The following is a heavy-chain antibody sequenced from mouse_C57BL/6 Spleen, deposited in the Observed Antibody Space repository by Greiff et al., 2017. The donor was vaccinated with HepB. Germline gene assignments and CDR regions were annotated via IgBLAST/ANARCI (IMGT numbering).Heavy chain of an antibody. CDR1: GYAFSSSW. CDR3: ARGIYYDYDVKDYAMDY. J-gene: IGHJ4*01. D-gene: IGHD2-4*01. CDR2: IYPGDGDT. Sequence: VKLVESGPELVKPGASVKISCKASGYAFSSSWMNWVKQRPGKGLEWIGRIYPGDGDTNYNGKFKGKATLTADKSSSTAYMQLSSLTSEDSAVYFCARGIYYDYDVKDYAMDYWGQGTSVTVSS. V-gene: IGHV1-82*01.